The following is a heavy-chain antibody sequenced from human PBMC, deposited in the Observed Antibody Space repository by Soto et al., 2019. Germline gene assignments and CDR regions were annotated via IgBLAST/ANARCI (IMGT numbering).Heavy chain of an antibody. V-gene: IGHV1-18*04. CDR3: SRWHSNYGYYYYGMDV. Sequence: ASVKVSCKASGYTFTSYGISWVRQAPGQGLEWMGWISAYNGNTNYAQKLQGRVTMTTDTSTSTAYMELRSLRSDDTAVYYCSRWHSNYGYYYYGMDVWGQGTTVTVSS. CDR1: GYTFTSYG. D-gene: IGHD4-4*01. J-gene: IGHJ6*02. CDR2: ISAYNGNT.